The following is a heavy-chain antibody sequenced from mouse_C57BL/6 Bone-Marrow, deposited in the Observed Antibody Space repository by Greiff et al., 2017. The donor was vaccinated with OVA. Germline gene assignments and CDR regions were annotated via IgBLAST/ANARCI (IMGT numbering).Heavy chain of an antibody. Sequence: EVLLVESGGDLVKPGGSLKLSCAASGFTFSSYGMSWVRQTPDKRLEWVATISSGGSYTYYPDSVKGRFTISRDNAKNTLYLQMSSLKSENTASDYCASRYGDYYAMDYWGQGTSVTVSS. CDR1: GFTFSSYG. CDR3: ASRYGDYYAMDY. D-gene: IGHD1-1*01. J-gene: IGHJ4*01. CDR2: ISSGGSYT. V-gene: IGHV5-6*01.